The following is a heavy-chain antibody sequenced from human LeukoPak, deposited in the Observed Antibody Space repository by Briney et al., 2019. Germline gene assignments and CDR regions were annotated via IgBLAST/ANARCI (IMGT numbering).Heavy chain of an antibody. J-gene: IGHJ2*01. V-gene: IGHV3-48*02. CDR2: ISSSGTSI. CDR1: GFTSSSYS. CDR3: ARGRLTCSGGSCYSWYFDL. D-gene: IGHD2-15*01. Sequence: GGSLRLSCAASGFTSSSYSMNWVRQAPGKGLEWVSIISSSGTSIYYADSVKGRLTISRDNAKNSLYLQMNSLRDEDTAVYYCARGRLTCSGGSCYSWYFDLWGRGTLVTVSS.